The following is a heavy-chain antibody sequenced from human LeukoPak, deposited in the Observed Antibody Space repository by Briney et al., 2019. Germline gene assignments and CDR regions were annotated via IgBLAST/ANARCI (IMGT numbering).Heavy chain of an antibody. Sequence: GGTLRLSCAASGFTFSNYGMSWVRQAPGKGLEWVSAISGSGVTTYYADSVKGRFTISRDNSKHTLYLQMNSLRAEDTAVYYCSKWKAIVLVPAARSPIDYWGQGTLVTVSS. D-gene: IGHD2-2*01. CDR2: ISGSGVTT. V-gene: IGHV3-23*01. CDR1: GFTFSNYG. J-gene: IGHJ4*02. CDR3: SKWKAIVLVPAARSPIDY.